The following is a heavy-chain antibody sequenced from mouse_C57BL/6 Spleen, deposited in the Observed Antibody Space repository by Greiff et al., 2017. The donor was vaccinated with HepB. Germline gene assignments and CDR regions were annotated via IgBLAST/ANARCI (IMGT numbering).Heavy chain of an antibody. CDR3: TEAIVTTPYAMDY. D-gene: IGHD2-5*01. Sequence: VQLQQSGTVLARPGASVKMSCKTSGYTFTSYWMHWVKQRPGQGLEWIGAIYPGNSDTSYNQKFKGKAKLTAVTSASTAYMELSSLTNEDSAVYYCTEAIVTTPYAMDYWGQGTSVTVSS. CDR2: IYPGNSDT. V-gene: IGHV1-5*01. J-gene: IGHJ4*01. CDR1: GYTFTSYW.